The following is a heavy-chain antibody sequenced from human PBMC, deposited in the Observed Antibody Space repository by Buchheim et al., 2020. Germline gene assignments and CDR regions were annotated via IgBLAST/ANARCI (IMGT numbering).Heavy chain of an antibody. CDR1: GFTFSESA. D-gene: IGHD3-10*01. V-gene: IGHV3-73*01. Sequence: EVQLLESGGGLVQPGGSLRLSCAASGFTFSESAMHWVRQASGKGLEWVGRVRSKANSYATAYAASVKGRFTLSRDDSKAHLHMNSLKTEDTAVYYCAASGSFYFDYWGQGTL. CDR3: AASGSFYFDY. CDR2: VRSKANSYAT. J-gene: IGHJ4*02.